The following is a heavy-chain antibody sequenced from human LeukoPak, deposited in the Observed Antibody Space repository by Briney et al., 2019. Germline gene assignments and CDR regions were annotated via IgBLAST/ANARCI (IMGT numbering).Heavy chain of an antibody. V-gene: IGHV4-59*01. CDR1: GGSLSSYY. CDR3: ARVGYYARAFDI. D-gene: IGHD3-10*01. J-gene: IGHJ3*02. CDR2: IYYSGST. Sequence: KPSETPSLSFTVSGGSLSSYYWEWIREPPPEGTGWIGYIYYSGSTNYNPSLKSRVTISVDTSKDHFSLKLSSVTAADTAVYYCARVGYYARAFDIWGQGTMVTVSS.